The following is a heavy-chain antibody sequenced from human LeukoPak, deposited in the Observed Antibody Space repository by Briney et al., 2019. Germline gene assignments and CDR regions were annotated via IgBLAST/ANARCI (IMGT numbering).Heavy chain of an antibody. CDR2: ISSSTTYI. CDR1: GFTFSSYS. J-gene: IGHJ4*02. D-gene: IGHD1-26*01. Sequence: GGSLRLSCAASGFTFSSYSMNWVRQAPGKGLVWVSSISSSTTYISYADSVKGRFTISRDNAKNSLYLQMNSLRAEDTAVYYCARGAAGYVGASSFDYWGQGTLVTVSS. CDR3: ARGAAGYVGASSFDY. V-gene: IGHV3-21*01.